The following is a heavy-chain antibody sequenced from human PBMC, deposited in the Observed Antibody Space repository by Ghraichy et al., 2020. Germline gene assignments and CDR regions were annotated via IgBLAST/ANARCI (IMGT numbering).Heavy chain of an antibody. CDR2: IYYSGNA. V-gene: IGHV4-39*01. J-gene: IGHJ3*01. CDR1: GDSITNPNYY. CDR3: ARQHVVGTFGAFDL. Sequence: SETLSLTCTVSGDSITNPNYYWGWIRQPPGKGLEWIGSIYYSGNAYYNPSLQSRVTMSVDTSNNQFSLKLTSVTAADTAVFYCARQHVVGTFGAFDLWGQGTRVTASS. D-gene: IGHD2-21*01.